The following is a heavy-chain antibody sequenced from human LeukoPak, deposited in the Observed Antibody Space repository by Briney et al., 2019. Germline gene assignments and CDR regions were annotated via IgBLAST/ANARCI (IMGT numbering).Heavy chain of an antibody. CDR2: IKSKTDGGTT. J-gene: IGHJ5*02. CDR1: GFSFSNYA. Sequence: GGSLRLSCAASGFSFSNYAMSWVRQAPGKGLEWVGRIKSKTDGGTTDYAAPVKGRFTISRDDSKNTLYLQMNSLKTEDTAVYYCTTDLTVTHQGGWFDPWGQGTLVTVSS. CDR3: TTDLTVTHQGGWFDP. V-gene: IGHV3-15*01. D-gene: IGHD4-17*01.